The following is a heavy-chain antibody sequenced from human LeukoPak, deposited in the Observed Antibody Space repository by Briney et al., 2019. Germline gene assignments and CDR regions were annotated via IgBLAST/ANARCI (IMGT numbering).Heavy chain of an antibody. CDR1: GGSISSGGYY. CDR2: IYYSGST. V-gene: IGHV4-31*03. D-gene: IGHD2-21*02. J-gene: IGHJ4*02. Sequence: SETLSLTCTVSGGSISSGGYYWSWIRQHPGKGLEWIGYIYYSGSTYYNPSLKSRVTISVDTSKNQFSLKLSSVTAADTAVYYCARHLAYCGGDCYAADYWGQGTLVTVSS. CDR3: ARHLAYCGGDCYAADY.